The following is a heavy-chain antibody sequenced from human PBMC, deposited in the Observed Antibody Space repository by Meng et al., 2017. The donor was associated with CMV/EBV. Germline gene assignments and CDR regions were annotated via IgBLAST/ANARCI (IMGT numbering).Heavy chain of an antibody. CDR1: GFSLSTSGMC. CDR2: IDWDDDK. J-gene: IGHJ6*02. Sequence: SGPTLVKPTQTLTLNCTFSGFSLSTSGMCVSWVRQPPGKALEWLALIDWDDDKYYSTSLKTRLTISKDTSKNQVVLTMTNMDPVDTATYYCARNRGTVPPYYYYGMDVWGQGTTVTV. D-gene: IGHD2-2*01. CDR3: ARNRGTVPPYYYYGMDV. V-gene: IGHV2-70*20.